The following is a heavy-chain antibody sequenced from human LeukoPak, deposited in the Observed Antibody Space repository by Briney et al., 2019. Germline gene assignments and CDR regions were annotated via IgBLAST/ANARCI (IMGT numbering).Heavy chain of an antibody. CDR3: ARVPPSGYCSSTSCFWFDP. J-gene: IGHJ5*02. V-gene: IGHV1-69*01. CDR2: IIPIFGTA. CDR1: GGTFSSHA. D-gene: IGHD2-2*01. Sequence: SVKVSCKASGGTFSSHAISWVRQAPGQGLEWMGGIIPIFGTANYAQKFQGRVTITADESTSTAYMELSSLRSEDTAVYYCARVPPSGYCSSTSCFWFDPWGQGTLVTVSS.